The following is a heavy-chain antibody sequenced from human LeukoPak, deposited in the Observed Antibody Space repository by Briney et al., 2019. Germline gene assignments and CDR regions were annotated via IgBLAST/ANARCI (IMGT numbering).Heavy chain of an antibody. CDR2: ISAYSGNT. CDR1: GYTFTSYA. Sequence: ASVKVSCKPSGYTFTSYALSWVRQAPGQGLEWMGWISAYSGNTNYAQKLQGRVTMTTDTSTSTAYMELRSLRSDDTAVYYCARAPRIPDYDYWGQGTLVTVSS. CDR3: ARAPRIPDYDY. V-gene: IGHV1-18*01. J-gene: IGHJ4*02.